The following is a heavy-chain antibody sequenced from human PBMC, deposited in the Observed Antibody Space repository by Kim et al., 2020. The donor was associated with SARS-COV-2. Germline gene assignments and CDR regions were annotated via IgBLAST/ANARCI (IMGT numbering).Heavy chain of an antibody. CDR3: ARVVIGYYGMDV. J-gene: IGHJ6*02. Sequence: YVDSVKGRFTISRDKAKNSLYLQMNSLRAEDTAVYYCARVVIGYYGMDVWGQGTTVTVSS. D-gene: IGHD3-22*01. V-gene: IGHV3-7*01.